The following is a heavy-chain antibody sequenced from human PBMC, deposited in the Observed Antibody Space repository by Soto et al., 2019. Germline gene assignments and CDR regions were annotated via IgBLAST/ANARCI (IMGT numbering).Heavy chain of an antibody. CDR1: GFTFSSYS. Sequence: EVQLVESGGGLVQPGGSLRLSCAASGFTFSSYSMNWVRQAPGEGLEWVSYISSSSSTIYYADSVKGRFTISRDNAKNSLYLQMNSLRAEDTAVYYCARDRTTSYFDYWGQGTLVTVSS. J-gene: IGHJ4*02. D-gene: IGHD4-17*01. CDR2: ISSSSSTI. CDR3: ARDRTTSYFDY. V-gene: IGHV3-48*01.